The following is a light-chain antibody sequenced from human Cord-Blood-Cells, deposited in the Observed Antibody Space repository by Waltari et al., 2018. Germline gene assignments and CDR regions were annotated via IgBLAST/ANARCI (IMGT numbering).Light chain of an antibody. CDR1: SSDVGSYNL. CDR2: EGS. CDR3: CSYAGSSTYV. V-gene: IGLV2-23*01. Sequence: QSALTQPASVSGSPGQSITISCTGTSSDVGSYNLVSWYQQHPGKAPKLMIYEGSNRPAGVSNRLSGSKSGNTASLTISGLQAEDEADYYCCSYAGSSTYVFGTGTKVTVL. J-gene: IGLJ1*01.